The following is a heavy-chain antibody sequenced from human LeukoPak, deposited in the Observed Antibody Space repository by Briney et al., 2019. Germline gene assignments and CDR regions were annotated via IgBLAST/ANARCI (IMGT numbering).Heavy chain of an antibody. V-gene: IGHV3-15*01. CDR1: GFTSSDAW. Sequence: GGSLRLSSAPSGFTSSDAWMSWVRQAPGKGLGWGERIKSINDGGTTDYSAPVKGRCTISREDSKNTLFLQINSLKIEDTAMYYCCTIDYTFDSWGQGKLLTVSS. CDR3: CTIDYTFDS. J-gene: IGHJ4*02. D-gene: IGHD4-11*01. CDR2: IKSINDGGTT.